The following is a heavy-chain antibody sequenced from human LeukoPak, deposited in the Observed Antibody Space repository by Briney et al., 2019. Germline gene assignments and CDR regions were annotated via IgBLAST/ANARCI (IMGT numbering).Heavy chain of an antibody. Sequence: GASVKVSCKASGYTFTSYYMHWVRQAPGQGLEWMGIINPNGGSTSYAQKFQGRVTMTRDTSTSTVYMELSSLRSEDTAVYYCARGGSYYGSGSYRLMDVWGKGTTVTVSS. CDR1: GYTFTSYY. D-gene: IGHD3-10*01. J-gene: IGHJ6*04. CDR2: INPNGGST. V-gene: IGHV1-46*01. CDR3: ARGGSYYGSGSYRLMDV.